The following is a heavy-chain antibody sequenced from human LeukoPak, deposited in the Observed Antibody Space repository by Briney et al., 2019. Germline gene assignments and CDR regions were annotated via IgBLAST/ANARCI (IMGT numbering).Heavy chain of an antibody. J-gene: IGHJ3*02. Sequence: ASVKVSCKASGYTFTSYDIKWVRQATGQGLEWMGWMSPNSGNTGYAQKFQGRVTMTRNTSISTAYMELSSLRSEDTAVYYCVRGPFGGDAFDIWGQGTMVTVSS. D-gene: IGHD3-10*01. V-gene: IGHV1-8*01. CDR2: MSPNSGNT. CDR3: VRGPFGGDAFDI. CDR1: GYTFTSYD.